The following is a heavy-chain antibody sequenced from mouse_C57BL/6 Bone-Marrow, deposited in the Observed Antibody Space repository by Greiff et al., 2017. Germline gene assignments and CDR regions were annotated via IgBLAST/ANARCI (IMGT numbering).Heavy chain of an antibody. J-gene: IGHJ1*03. CDR1: GYTFTDYN. V-gene: IGHV1-18*01. Sequence: VQLQQSGPELVKPGASVKIPCKASGYTFTDYNMDWVKQSHGKSLEWIGDINPNNGGTIYNQKFKGKATLTVDKSSSTAYMELRSLTSEDTAVYYCARGKGNYWYFDVWGTGTTVTVSS. D-gene: IGHD2-1*01. CDR3: ARGKGNYWYFDV. CDR2: INPNNGGT.